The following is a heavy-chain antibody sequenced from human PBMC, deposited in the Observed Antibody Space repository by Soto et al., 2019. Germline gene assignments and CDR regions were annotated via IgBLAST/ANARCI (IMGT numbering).Heavy chain of an antibody. V-gene: IGHV3-23*01. Sequence: EVQLLESGGGLVQPGGSLRLSCAASGFTFNNYAMYWVRQPPGKGLMWVSDISGGRSDTYYADSVNGRFTISRDNSENTMYLQMNSLRADDTAVDYGAKGSSGHYDSFDYWGQRTMVIVCS. J-gene: IGHJ4*02. CDR3: AKGSSGHYDSFDY. D-gene: IGHD3-22*01. CDR1: GFTFNNYA. CDR2: ISGGRSDT.